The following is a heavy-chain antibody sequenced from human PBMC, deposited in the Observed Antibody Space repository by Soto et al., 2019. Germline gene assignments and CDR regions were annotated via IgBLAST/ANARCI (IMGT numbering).Heavy chain of an antibody. D-gene: IGHD1-1*01. CDR2: ISSSGSHA. J-gene: IGHJ4*02. CDR3: ARDRDGYNPVDY. CDR1: GFIFSSYS. Sequence: EVQLVESGGGLVKPGGSLRLSCAASGFIFSSYSMNWVRQAPGKGLEWVSCISSSGSHAYYADSVKGRFTISRDNAKESLYRQMNSLRAEDTAVYYCARDRDGYNPVDYWGQGTLVTVSS. V-gene: IGHV3-21*01.